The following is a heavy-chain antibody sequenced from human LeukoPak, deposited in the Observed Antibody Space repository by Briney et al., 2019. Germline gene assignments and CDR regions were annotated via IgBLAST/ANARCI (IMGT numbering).Heavy chain of an antibody. CDR3: ARVIAQQLVPFDY. V-gene: IGHV1-2*06. CDR1: GYTFTGYY. Sequence: ASVKVSCKASGYTFTGYYLHWVRQAPGHGLEWMGRINPNSGGTNFAQKFQGRVTMTRDTSISTAYMELSRLRSDDTAVYYCARVIAQQLVPFDYWGQGTLVTVSS. CDR2: INPNSGGT. D-gene: IGHD6-13*01. J-gene: IGHJ4*02.